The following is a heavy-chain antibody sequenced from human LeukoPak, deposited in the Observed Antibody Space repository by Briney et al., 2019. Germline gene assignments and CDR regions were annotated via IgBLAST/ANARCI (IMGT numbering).Heavy chain of an antibody. CDR1: GFTFDDYA. Sequence: GGSLRLSCAASGFTFDDYAMHWVRQAPGKGLEWASGISWNSGSIGYADSVKGRFTISRDNAKNSLYLQMNSLRAEDTALYYCAKDPGGSGKGEYYFDYWGQGTLVTVSS. CDR2: ISWNSGSI. CDR3: AKDPGGSGKGEYYFDY. V-gene: IGHV3-9*01. D-gene: IGHD3-10*01. J-gene: IGHJ4*02.